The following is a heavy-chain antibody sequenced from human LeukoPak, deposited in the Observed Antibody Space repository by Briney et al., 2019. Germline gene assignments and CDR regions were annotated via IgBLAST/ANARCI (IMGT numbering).Heavy chain of an antibody. CDR3: ARDYYDTSGSRYDAFDI. V-gene: IGHV4-34*01. CDR2: INHSGST. CDR1: GGSFSGYY. D-gene: IGHD3-22*01. J-gene: IGHJ3*02. Sequence: PSETLSLTCAVYGGSFSGYYWSWIRQPPGKGLEWIGEINHSGSTNYNPSLKSRVTMSVDTSKNQFSLKLSSVTAADTAVYYCARDYYDTSGSRYDAFDIWGQGTMVTVSS.